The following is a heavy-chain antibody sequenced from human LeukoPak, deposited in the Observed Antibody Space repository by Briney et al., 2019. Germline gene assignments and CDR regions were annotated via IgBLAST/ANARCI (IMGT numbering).Heavy chain of an antibody. CDR2: IYFSGST. J-gene: IGHJ4*02. D-gene: IGHD6-19*01. Sequence: SETLSLTCAVYGGSFSGYYWSWIRQPPGKGLERIGYIYFSGSTNYNPSLKSRVTISVDTSKNQFSLKMSSVTAADTAVYCWARMTSSGWSAGGYYFDYWGQGTLVTVSS. CDR1: GGSFSGYY. CDR3: ARMTSSGWSAGGYYFDY. V-gene: IGHV4-59*01.